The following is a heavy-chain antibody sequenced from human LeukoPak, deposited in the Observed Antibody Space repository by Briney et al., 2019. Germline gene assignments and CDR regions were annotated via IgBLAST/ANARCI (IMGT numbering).Heavy chain of an antibody. V-gene: IGHV3-30*18. Sequence: GGSLRLSCAASGFTFSSYGMHWVRQAPGKGLEWVAVISYDGSNKYYADSVKGRFTISRDNSKNTLYLQMNSLRAEDAAVYYCAKESVAAFDYWGQGTLVTVSS. CDR3: AKESVAAFDY. D-gene: IGHD2-15*01. J-gene: IGHJ4*02. CDR2: ISYDGSNK. CDR1: GFTFSSYG.